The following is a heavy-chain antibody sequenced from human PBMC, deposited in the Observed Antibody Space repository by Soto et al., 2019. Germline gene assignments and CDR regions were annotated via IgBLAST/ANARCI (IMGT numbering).Heavy chain of an antibody. CDR2: ISGSGDST. J-gene: IGHJ4*02. Sequence: GGSLRLSCAASGFTFSSCAMSWVRQAPGKGLEWVSAISGSGDSTYYADSVKGRFTISRDNSKNTLYLQMNSLRAEDTAVYYCAKTKLKGYCSSTSCDPGDYWGQGTLVTVSS. V-gene: IGHV3-23*01. CDR3: AKTKLKGYCSSTSCDPGDY. D-gene: IGHD2-2*01. CDR1: GFTFSSCA.